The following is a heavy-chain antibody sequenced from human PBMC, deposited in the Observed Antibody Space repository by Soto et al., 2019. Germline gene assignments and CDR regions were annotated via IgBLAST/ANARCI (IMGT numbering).Heavy chain of an antibody. CDR2: ISWNSGSI. Sequence: GGSLRLSCAASGFTFDDYAMHWVRQAPGKGLEWVSGISWNSGSIGYADSVKGRFTISRDNAKNSLYLQMNSLRAEDTAVYYCARENIVATFDYWGQGTLVTVSS. D-gene: IGHD5-12*01. CDR3: ARENIVATFDY. CDR1: GFTFDDYA. V-gene: IGHV3-9*01. J-gene: IGHJ4*02.